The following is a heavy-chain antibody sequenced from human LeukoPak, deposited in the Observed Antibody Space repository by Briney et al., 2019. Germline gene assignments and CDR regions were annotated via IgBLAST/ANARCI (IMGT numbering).Heavy chain of an antibody. CDR2: ISSSNTI. D-gene: IGHD1-26*01. CDR3: ARDRIVRATPFDY. J-gene: IGHJ4*02. Sequence: GGSLRLSCAASGFTFSSYSMNWVRQAPGKGLEWVSNISSSNTIYYADSVKGRFTISRDNAKNSLYLQMNSLRAEDTAVYYCARDRIVRATPFDYWGQGTLVTVSS. CDR1: GFTFSSYS. V-gene: IGHV3-48*01.